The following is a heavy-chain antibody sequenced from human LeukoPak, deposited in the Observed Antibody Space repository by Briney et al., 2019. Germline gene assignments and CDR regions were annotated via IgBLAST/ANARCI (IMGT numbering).Heavy chain of an antibody. D-gene: IGHD6-19*01. CDR3: AKARGWLVDY. Sequence: PGGSLRLSCTASGFTFSSYGMHWVRQAPGKGLEWVAFIRYDGSNKYYADSVKGRFTISRDNSKNTLYLQMNSLRAEDTAVYYCAKARGWLVDYWGQGTLVTVSS. V-gene: IGHV3-30*02. CDR1: GFTFSSYG. CDR2: IRYDGSNK. J-gene: IGHJ4*02.